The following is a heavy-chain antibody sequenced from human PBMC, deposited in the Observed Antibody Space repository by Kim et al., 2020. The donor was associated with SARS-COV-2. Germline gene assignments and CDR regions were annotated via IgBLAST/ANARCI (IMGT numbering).Heavy chain of an antibody. CDR1: GFTFSSYA. D-gene: IGHD1-26*01. Sequence: GGSLRLSCVASGFTFSSYAMSWVRQAPGMGLEWVSSISGSGGRTDYADSVKGRFTISRDNSKKALYLQMNSLRAEDTAVYYCAKVPWGWEPSRVSGAFDIWGQGTMVTISS. CDR2: ISGSGGRT. J-gene: IGHJ3*02. CDR3: AKVPWGWEPSRVSGAFDI. V-gene: IGHV3-23*01.